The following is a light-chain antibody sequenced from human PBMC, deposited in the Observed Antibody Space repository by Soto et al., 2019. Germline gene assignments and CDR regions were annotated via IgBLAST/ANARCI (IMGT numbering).Light chain of an antibody. CDR1: QTVTSNY. CDR3: QQYAGSPST. Sequence: EIVLTQSPGTLSLSPGERATLSCRASQTVTSNYLAWYQRKPGQAPRLLIYGASSRATDIPDRFSGSGSGTAFTLTITRLEPEDFAVYCCQQYAGSPSTFGRGTKVEIK. J-gene: IGKJ1*01. CDR2: GAS. V-gene: IGKV3-20*01.